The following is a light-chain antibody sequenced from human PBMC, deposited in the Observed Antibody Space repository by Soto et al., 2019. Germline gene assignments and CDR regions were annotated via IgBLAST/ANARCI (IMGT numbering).Light chain of an antibody. CDR2: DVR. CDR1: SSDVGRYNY. CDR3: SSYTSSSTWV. J-gene: IGLJ3*02. Sequence: QSVLTQPASVSGSPGQPITISCTGTSSDVGRYNYVSWYQQHPGKAPKLMIYDVRNRPSGGSNRFSGSKSGNTASLTISGLQAEDEADYYCSSYTSSSTWVFGGGTKLTV. V-gene: IGLV2-14*01.